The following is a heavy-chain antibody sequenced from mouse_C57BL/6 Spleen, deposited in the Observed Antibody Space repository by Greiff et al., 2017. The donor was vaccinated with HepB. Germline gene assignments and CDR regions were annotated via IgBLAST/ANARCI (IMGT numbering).Heavy chain of an antibody. V-gene: IGHV1-82*01. J-gene: IGHJ1*03. CDR1: GYAFSSYW. Sequence: QVQLQQSGPELVKPGASVKISCKASGYAFSSYWMNWVKQRPGKGLEWIGRIYPGDGDTNYNGKFKGKATLTADKSSSTAYLQLSSLTTEDSAVYFCARSGCDGYFDVWGTGTTVTVSS. D-gene: IGHD2-13*01. CDR3: ARSGCDGYFDV. CDR2: IYPGDGDT.